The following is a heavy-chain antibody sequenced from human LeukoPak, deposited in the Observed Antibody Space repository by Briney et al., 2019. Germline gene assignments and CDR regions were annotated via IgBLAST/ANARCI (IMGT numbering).Heavy chain of an antibody. D-gene: IGHD4-11*01. J-gene: IGHJ4*02. CDR1: GFTFDDYA. Sequence: GGSLRLSCAASGFTFDDYAMHWVRQAPGKGLEWVSLISGDGGSTYYADSVKDRFNNSRDNSKNSLYLQMNSLRTEDTALYYCAKDTFARRLHYFDYWGQGTLVTVSS. CDR3: AKDTFARRLHYFDY. V-gene: IGHV3-43*02. CDR2: ISGDGGST.